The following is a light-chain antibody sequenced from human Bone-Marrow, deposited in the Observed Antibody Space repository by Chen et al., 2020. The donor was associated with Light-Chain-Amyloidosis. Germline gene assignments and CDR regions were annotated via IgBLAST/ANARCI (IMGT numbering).Light chain of an antibody. V-gene: IGLV6-57*01. J-gene: IGLJ3*02. Sequence: NFMLTQPHSVSESPGKTVIISCTRSSGSIATNYVPWYQQRPGSSPTTVIYADDQRPSGVPDRVSGAIDRSSNSASLTISGLKPEDEADYYCQSYQGSSQGVFGGGTKLTVL. CDR1: SGSIATNY. CDR2: ADD. CDR3: QSYQGSSQGV.